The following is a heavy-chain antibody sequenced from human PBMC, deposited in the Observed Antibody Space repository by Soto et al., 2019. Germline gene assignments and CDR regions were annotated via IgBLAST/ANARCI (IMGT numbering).Heavy chain of an antibody. V-gene: IGHV3-7*05. CDR3: ARDGSTSWYSYDYHGMDV. D-gene: IGHD5-18*01. CDR2: INQDGSEK. J-gene: IGHJ6*02. Sequence: EVQLVESGGGVVQPGGSLRLSCGASGFTFRTYWLSWVRQVPGKGLEWVANINQDGSEKNYVDSVKGRFTISRDNAKNSLHLQMSSLRAEDTALYYCARDGSTSWYSYDYHGMDVRGQGTTVTVSS. CDR1: GFTFRTYW.